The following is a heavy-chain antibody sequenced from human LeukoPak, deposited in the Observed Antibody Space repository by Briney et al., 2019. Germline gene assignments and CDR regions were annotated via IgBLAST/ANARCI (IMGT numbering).Heavy chain of an antibody. CDR1: GGSISSGGYS. V-gene: IGHV4-30-2*01. CDR2: IYHSGST. D-gene: IGHD6-19*01. CDR3: ARAPYSSGWYGDIYYFDY. J-gene: IGHJ4*02. Sequence: SQTLSLTCAVSGGSISSGGYSWSWIRQPPGKGLEWIGYIYHSGSTYYNPSLKSRVTISVDRSKNQFSLKLSSVTAADTAVYYCARAPYSSGWYGDIYYFDYWGQGTLVTVSS.